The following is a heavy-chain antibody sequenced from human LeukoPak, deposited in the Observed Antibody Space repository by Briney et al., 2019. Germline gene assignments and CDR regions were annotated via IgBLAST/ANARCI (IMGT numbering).Heavy chain of an antibody. CDR3: ARGRLYGSAPIGDA. D-gene: IGHD3-10*01. CDR2: INHSGST. CDR1: GGSFSGYY. J-gene: IGHJ5*02. Sequence: SETLPLTCAVYGGSFSGYYWSWIRQPPGKGLEWIGEINHSGSTNYNPSLKSRVTISVDTSKNQFSLKLSSVTAADTAVYYCARGRLYGSAPIGDAWGQGTLVTVSS. V-gene: IGHV4-34*01.